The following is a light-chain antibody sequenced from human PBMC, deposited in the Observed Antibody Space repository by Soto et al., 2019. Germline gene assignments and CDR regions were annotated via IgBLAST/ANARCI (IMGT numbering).Light chain of an antibody. Sequence: INMNQYPSSLSASLRDRVTTTCQASQSISSHLNWYQQKPGKAPKLLIYAASSLQGGVPSRFSVIGSGTDFTLTIIRLRPEDFAAYYCQQSYSAPHSTVGAGTKVDIK. CDR1: QSISSH. V-gene: IGKV1-39*01. J-gene: IGKJ3*01. CDR3: QQSYSAPHST. CDR2: AAS.